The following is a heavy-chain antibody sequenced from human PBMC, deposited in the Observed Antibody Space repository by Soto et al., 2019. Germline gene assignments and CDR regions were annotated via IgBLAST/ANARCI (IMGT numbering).Heavy chain of an antibody. CDR3: ARDNRITIFGVVTPPGY. CDR1: GFTFSRYA. CDR2: ISYDGSNK. V-gene: IGHV3-30-3*01. D-gene: IGHD3-3*01. J-gene: IGHJ1*01. Sequence: PGGSLRLSCAASGFTFSRYAMHWVRQAPGKGLEWVAVISYDGSNKYYADSVKGRFTISRDNSKNTLYLQMNSLRAEDTAVYYCARDNRITIFGVVTPPGYWGQGTLVTVSS.